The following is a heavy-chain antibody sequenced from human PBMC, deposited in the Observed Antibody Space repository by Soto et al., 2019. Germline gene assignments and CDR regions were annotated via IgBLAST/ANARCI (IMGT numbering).Heavy chain of an antibody. Sequence: GGSLRLSCAASGFTFSSYSMNWVRQAPGKGLEWVSSISSSSSYIYYADSVKGRFTISRDNAKNSLYLQMNSLRAEDTAVYYCARATNWNYPRRMDVWGQGTTVTVSS. J-gene: IGHJ6*02. CDR3: ARATNWNYPRRMDV. CDR2: ISSSSSYI. V-gene: IGHV3-21*01. D-gene: IGHD1-7*01. CDR1: GFTFSSYS.